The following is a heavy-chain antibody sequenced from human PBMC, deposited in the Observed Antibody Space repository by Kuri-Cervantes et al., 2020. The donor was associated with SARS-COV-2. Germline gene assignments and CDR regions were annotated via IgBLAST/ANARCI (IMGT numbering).Heavy chain of an antibody. CDR2: IYYSGST. CDR1: GGSFSGYY. J-gene: IGHJ5*02. D-gene: IGHD3-3*01. CDR3: VRLNAIWREDR. V-gene: IGHV4-34*01. Sequence: SETLSLTCAVYGGSFSGYYWSWIRQPPGKGLEWIGSIYYSGSTYYNPSLKSRVTISIDVSKNQFSLRLNSVTAADTAIYYCVRLNAIWREDRWGQGVRVTCSS.